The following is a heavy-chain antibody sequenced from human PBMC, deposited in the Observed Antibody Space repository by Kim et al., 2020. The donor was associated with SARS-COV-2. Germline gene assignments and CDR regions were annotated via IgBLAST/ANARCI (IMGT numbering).Heavy chain of an antibody. CDR1: GFTFSDHY. J-gene: IGHJ4*01. D-gene: IGHD3-22*01. CDR2: TRNKANSYTT. V-gene: IGHV3-72*01. Sequence: GGSLRLSCAASGFTFSDHYMDWVRQAPGKGLEWVGRTRNKANSYTTEYAASVKVRFTISRDDSKNSLYLQMNSLKTEDTAVYYCAGGGSSGYHPLGYWG. CDR3: AGGGSSGYHPLGY.